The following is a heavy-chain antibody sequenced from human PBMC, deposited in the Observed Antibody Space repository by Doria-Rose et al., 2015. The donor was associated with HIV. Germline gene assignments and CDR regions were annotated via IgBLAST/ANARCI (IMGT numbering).Heavy chain of an antibody. J-gene: IGHJ4*02. V-gene: IGHV2-26*01. CDR2: ISSDEDR. CDR1: GVSLSSPGMG. D-gene: IGHD6-13*01. CDR3: ARIKSSRWYHKYYVDF. Sequence: ESGPVLVKPTETLTLTCTVSGVSLSSPGMGVRWIRQPPGKSLEWPANISSDEDRSYKPSLKSRLTISRYTTKSQVVLTMTDMDPVDTATYYCARIKSSRWYHKYYVDFWGQGTLVIVSA.